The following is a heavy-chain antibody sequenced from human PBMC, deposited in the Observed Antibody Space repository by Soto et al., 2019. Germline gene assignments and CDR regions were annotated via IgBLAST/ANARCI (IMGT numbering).Heavy chain of an antibody. CDR3: ASWSAWNPLYYHGMDV. CDR2: IIPLHNTS. CDR1: GGAFTNYS. J-gene: IGHJ6*02. D-gene: IGHD1-1*01. V-gene: IGHV1-69*06. Sequence: QVHLLQSGAEVKKPGSSLKVSCKVSGGAFTNYSLNWVRHSPGQSLEWLGGIIPLHNTSNYSEKFVGRLSVTADISSSTVYMHLSGLTSGDTATYYCASWSAWNPLYYHGMDVWGQGTTVTVSS.